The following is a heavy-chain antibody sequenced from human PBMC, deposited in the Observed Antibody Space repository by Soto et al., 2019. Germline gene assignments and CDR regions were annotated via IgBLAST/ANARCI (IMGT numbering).Heavy chain of an antibody. D-gene: IGHD1-7*01. Sequence: VGSLSLSCAAAGFTFPSYWMHWVRQAPGKGLVWVSRIKPDGSWTIHADSVKGRFTISRDNAKSMVYLQMNSLRVEDTAVYYCAGYNWNSQNYWGQGTLVTVSS. J-gene: IGHJ4*01. V-gene: IGHV3-74*01. CDR1: GFTFPSYW. CDR2: IKPDGSWT. CDR3: AGYNWNSQNY.